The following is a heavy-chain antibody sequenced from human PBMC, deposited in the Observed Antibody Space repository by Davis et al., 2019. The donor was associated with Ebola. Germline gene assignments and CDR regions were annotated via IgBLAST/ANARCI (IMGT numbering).Heavy chain of an antibody. Sequence: GGSLRLSCAASGFTVSSNYMSWIRQAPGKGLEWVSYIGRSTSYTNYADSVKGRFTISRDNAKNSLYLLMNSLRAEDTAVYYCARGGYSSSWSDAFDIWGQGTMVTVSS. CDR2: IGRSTSYT. J-gene: IGHJ3*02. CDR3: ARGGYSSSWSDAFDI. CDR1: GFTVSSNY. D-gene: IGHD6-13*01. V-gene: IGHV3-11*06.